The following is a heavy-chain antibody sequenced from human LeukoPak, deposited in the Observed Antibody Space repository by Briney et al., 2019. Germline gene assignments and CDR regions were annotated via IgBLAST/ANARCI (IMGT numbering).Heavy chain of an antibody. CDR1: GYTFTGYY. Sequence: ASVKVSCKASGYTFTGYYMHWVRQAPGQGLEWMGWISAYNGNTNYAQKLQGRVTMTTDTSTSTAYMELRSLRSDDTAVYYCARDSPYQDIVVVPAAVLYYFYGMDVWGQGTTVTVSS. V-gene: IGHV1-18*04. D-gene: IGHD2-2*01. CDR3: ARDSPYQDIVVVPAAVLYYFYGMDV. CDR2: ISAYNGNT. J-gene: IGHJ6*02.